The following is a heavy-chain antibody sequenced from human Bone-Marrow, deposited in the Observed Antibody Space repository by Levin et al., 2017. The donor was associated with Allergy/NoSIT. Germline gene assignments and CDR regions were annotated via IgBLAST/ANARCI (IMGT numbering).Heavy chain of an antibody. CDR1: GASISSDDDY. CDR2: VYYSRST. CDR3: ARAVGVSNGTLTERYSFDY. Sequence: SETLSLTCTVSGASISSDDDYWSWIRQPPGKGLEWIGFVYYSRSTYYNPSLKSRASIPKDTSKNQFSLKLTSVTAAHTAVFFCARAVGVSNGTLTERYSFDYWGPGNHVTVSP. V-gene: IGHV4-30-4*01. D-gene: IGHD2-8*01. J-gene: IGHJ4*02.